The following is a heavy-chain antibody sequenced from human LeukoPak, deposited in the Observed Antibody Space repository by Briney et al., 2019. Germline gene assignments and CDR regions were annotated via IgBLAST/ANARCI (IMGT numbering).Heavy chain of an antibody. CDR1: NGSISSYY. V-gene: IGHV4-4*07. J-gene: IGHJ5*02. D-gene: IGHD6-19*01. CDR3: ARGDRAVAGAWGWFDP. CDR2: IHASGST. Sequence: PSETLSLTCTVSNGSISSYYWSWVRQPAGKGLEWIGRIHASGSTNYSPSLKSRVTMSVDTPKNQFSLKLSSVTAADTAIYFCARGDRAVAGAWGWFDPWGQGTLVTVSS.